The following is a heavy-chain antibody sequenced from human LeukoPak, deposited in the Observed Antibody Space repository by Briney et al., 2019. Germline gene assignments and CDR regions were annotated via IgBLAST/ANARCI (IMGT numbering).Heavy chain of an antibody. CDR2: ISWDGGST. CDR1: GFTFDDYA. V-gene: IGHV3-43D*03. D-gene: IGHD1-1*01. J-gene: IGHJ4*02. CDR3: ARGERWEYLGY. Sequence: PGGSLRLSCAASGFTFDDYAMHWVRQAPGKGLEWVSLISWDGGSTYYADSVKGRFTISRDNSKNSLYLQMNSLRAEDTALYYCARGERWEYLGYWGRGTLVTVSS.